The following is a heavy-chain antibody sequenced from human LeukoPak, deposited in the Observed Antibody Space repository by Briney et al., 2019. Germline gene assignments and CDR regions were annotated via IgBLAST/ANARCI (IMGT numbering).Heavy chain of an antibody. CDR3: ARSIWYGGSYRDAFDI. V-gene: IGHV4-38-2*02. D-gene: IGHD1-26*01. CDR1: GYSISSAYY. CDR2: IYHSGTT. Sequence: PSETLSLTCTVSGYSISSAYYWGWIRQPPGKGLEWIGNIYHSGTTYYNPSLKSRVTISVDTSKNQFSLKLSPVTAADTAVYYCARSIWYGGSYRDAFDIWGQGTMVTVSS. J-gene: IGHJ3*02.